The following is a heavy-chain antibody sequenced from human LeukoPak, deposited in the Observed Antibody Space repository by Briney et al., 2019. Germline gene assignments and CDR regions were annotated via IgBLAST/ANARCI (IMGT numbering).Heavy chain of an antibody. J-gene: IGHJ3*02. D-gene: IGHD6-19*01. Sequence: GGSLRLSCAASGFTFSSYAMHWVRQAPGKGLEWVAVISYDGSNKYYADSVKGRFTISRDNSKNTLYLQMNSLRAEDTAVYYCARAQWLVQDAFDIWGQGTMVTVSS. V-gene: IGHV3-30-3*01. CDR1: GFTFSSYA. CDR3: ARAQWLVQDAFDI. CDR2: ISYDGSNK.